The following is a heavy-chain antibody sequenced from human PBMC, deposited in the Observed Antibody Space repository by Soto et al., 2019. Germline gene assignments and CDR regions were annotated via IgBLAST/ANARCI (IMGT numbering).Heavy chain of an antibody. Sequence: QVQLVESGGGVVQPGRSLRLSCAASGFTFSSYAMHWVRQAPGKGLEWVAVISYDGSNKYYADSVKGRFTISRDNSKNTLYLQMNSLRAEDTDVYYCARGVYSSSSIYYYYYGMDVWGQGTTVTVSS. CDR2: ISYDGSNK. D-gene: IGHD6-13*01. CDR3: ARGVYSSSSIYYYYYGMDV. V-gene: IGHV3-30-3*01. CDR1: GFTFSSYA. J-gene: IGHJ6*02.